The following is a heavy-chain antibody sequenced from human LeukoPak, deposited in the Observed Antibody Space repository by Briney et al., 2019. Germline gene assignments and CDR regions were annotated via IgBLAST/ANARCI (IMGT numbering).Heavy chain of an antibody. J-gene: IGHJ4*02. D-gene: IGHD3-22*01. CDR3: ATTIHYETSGYFVDY. Sequence: ASVKVSCKVSGSLTELSMHWVRQAPGKGLEWVGGFDPEDGETLYAQKFQGRVTMTEDTSTDTAYMELSSLTSEDTAVYYCATTIHYETSGYFVDYWGQGTLVTVSS. CDR1: GSLTELS. CDR2: FDPEDGET. V-gene: IGHV1-24*01.